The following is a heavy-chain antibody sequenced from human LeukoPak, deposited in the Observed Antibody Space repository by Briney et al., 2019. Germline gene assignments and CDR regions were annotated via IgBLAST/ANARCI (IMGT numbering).Heavy chain of an antibody. Sequence: GGSLRLSCAASGFTFSSYSMNWVRQAPGKGLEWVSSISSSSSYIYYADSVKGRFTISRDNAKNSLYLQMNSLRAEDTAVYYCASSIAARPRWFDPWGQGTLVTVSS. V-gene: IGHV3-21*01. D-gene: IGHD6-6*01. J-gene: IGHJ5*02. CDR3: ASSIAARPRWFDP. CDR2: ISSSSSYI. CDR1: GFTFSSYS.